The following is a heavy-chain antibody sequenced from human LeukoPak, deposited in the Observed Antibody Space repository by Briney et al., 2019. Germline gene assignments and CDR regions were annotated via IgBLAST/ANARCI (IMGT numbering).Heavy chain of an antibody. Sequence: ASVKVSCKASGYTFTSYDINWVRQATGQGLEWMGWMNPNSGNTGYAQKFQGRVTMTRNTSISTAYMELSSLRSEDTAVYYCARGLSYYDFWSGYAGSAIDYGMDVWGQGTTVTVSS. CDR3: ARGLSYYDFWSGYAGSAIDYGMDV. V-gene: IGHV1-8*01. J-gene: IGHJ6*02. CDR1: GYTFTSYD. CDR2: MNPNSGNT. D-gene: IGHD3-3*01.